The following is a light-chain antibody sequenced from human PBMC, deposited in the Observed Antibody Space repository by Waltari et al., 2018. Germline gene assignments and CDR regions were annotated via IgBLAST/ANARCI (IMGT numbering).Light chain of an antibody. CDR3: CSYAGSSSLV. CDR1: SHDVGGYNY. J-gene: IGLJ3*02. V-gene: IGLV2-11*01. CDR2: DVS. Sequence: QPALTQPRSVSGSPGQSVTIPCSGTSHDVGGYNYVSWYQQHPGNAPKLIIYDVSMRPSGVPDRFSRSKSGNTAALTISGLQSEDEADYFCCSYAGSSSLVFGGGSSLPVL.